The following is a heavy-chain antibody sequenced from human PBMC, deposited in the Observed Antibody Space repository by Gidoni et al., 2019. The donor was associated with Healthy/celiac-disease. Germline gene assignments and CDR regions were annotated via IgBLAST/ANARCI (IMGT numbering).Heavy chain of an antibody. CDR3: ASFFCSSTSCYKGEVSPFDY. D-gene: IGHD2-2*02. Sequence: QVQLVQSGAEVKKPGASVKVSCKASGYTFTSYGISWVRQAPGQGLEWMGWISAYNGNTNYAQKLQGRVTMTTDTSTSIAYMELRSLRSDDTAVYYCASFFCSSTSCYKGEVSPFDYWGQGTLVTVSS. CDR2: ISAYNGNT. V-gene: IGHV1-18*01. CDR1: GYTFTSYG. J-gene: IGHJ4*02.